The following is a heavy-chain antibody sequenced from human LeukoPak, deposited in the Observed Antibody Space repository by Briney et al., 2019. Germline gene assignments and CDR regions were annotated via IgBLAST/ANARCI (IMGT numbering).Heavy chain of an antibody. J-gene: IGHJ4*02. CDR3: ARALSRNVVVPTASFDY. D-gene: IGHD2-2*01. CDR1: GFTFSSYA. Sequence: GRSLRLSCAASGFTFSSYAMHWVRQAPGKGLEWVAVISYDGSNKYYADSVKGRFTISRDNAKNSLYLQMNSLRAEDTAVYYCARALSRNVVVPTASFDYWGQGTLVTVSS. CDR2: ISYDGSNK. V-gene: IGHV3-30-3*01.